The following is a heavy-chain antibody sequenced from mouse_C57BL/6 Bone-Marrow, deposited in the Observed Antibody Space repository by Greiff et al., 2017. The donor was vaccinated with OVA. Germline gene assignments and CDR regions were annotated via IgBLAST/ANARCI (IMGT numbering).Heavy chain of an antibody. CDR2: IWSNGST. Sequence: QVQLKESGPGLVAPSQSLSITCTVSGFSLTSYGVHWVRQPPGKGLEWLVVIWSNGSTTYNSALKSRLSISKDNSKSQVFLKMNSLQTDDTAVDYCARHGRANWDDYYAMDYWGQGTSVTVSS. V-gene: IGHV2-6-1*01. D-gene: IGHD4-1*01. CDR3: ARHGRANWDDYYAMDY. J-gene: IGHJ4*01. CDR1: GFSLTSYG.